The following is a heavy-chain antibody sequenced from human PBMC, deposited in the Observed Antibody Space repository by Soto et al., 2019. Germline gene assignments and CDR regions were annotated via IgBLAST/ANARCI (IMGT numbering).Heavy chain of an antibody. Sequence: EVRLVESGGGLVQTRGSLRLSCAASGFTFSDYSMNWVRQAPWKGLEWLSYISSASFTTYYADSVKGRFTISRDNGKNLLFLQMNSLRDEDTAVYYCARDVLSGYSNFDYWGQGTLVTVSS. CDR3: ARDVLSGYSNFDY. V-gene: IGHV3-48*02. CDR2: ISSASFTT. D-gene: IGHD5-12*01. CDR1: GFTFSDYS. J-gene: IGHJ4*02.